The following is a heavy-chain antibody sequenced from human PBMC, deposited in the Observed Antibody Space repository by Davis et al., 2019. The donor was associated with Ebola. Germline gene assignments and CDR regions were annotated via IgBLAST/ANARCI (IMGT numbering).Heavy chain of an antibody. CDR3: AGGTDGYNPGGYFDS. CDR1: GYSFSNFW. V-gene: IGHV5-51*01. CDR2: IYPGDSDT. Sequence: GESLKISCKGSGYSFSNFWIGWVRQMPGKGLEWMGIIYPGDSDTRYSPSFQGQVTISADKSITTAYLQWSSLKASDTAMYYCAGGTDGYNPGGYFDSWGQGTLVTVSS. D-gene: IGHD5-24*01. J-gene: IGHJ4*02.